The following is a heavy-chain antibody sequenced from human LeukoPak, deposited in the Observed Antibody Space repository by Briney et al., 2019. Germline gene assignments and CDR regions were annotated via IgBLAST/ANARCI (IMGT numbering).Heavy chain of an antibody. J-gene: IGHJ6*02. CDR2: IYSGGRT. CDR1: GFIVRSNY. CDR3: AKELWYYDFWSGNDPSYYYGMDI. V-gene: IGHV3-53*01. Sequence: GGSLRLSCAASGFIVRSNYMSWVRQAPGKGLEWVSVIYSGGRTYYADSVKGRFTISRDNSKNTLYLQMNSLRAEDTAVYYCAKELWYYDFWSGNDPSYYYGMDIWGQGTTVTVSS. D-gene: IGHD3-3*01.